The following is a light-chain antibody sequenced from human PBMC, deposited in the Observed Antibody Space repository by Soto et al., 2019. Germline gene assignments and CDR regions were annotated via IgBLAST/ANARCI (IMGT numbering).Light chain of an antibody. Sequence: EIVLTQSPCTLSLSPGERATLSCRASQSVSSSYLAWYQQKPGQAPRLLIYGASSRATGIPDRFSGSGSGTDFTLTISRLEPEDFAVYYCQQYGSSLCTFGQGTQVDIK. CDR3: QQYGSSLCT. V-gene: IGKV3-20*01. CDR2: GAS. CDR1: QSVSSSY. J-gene: IGKJ1*01.